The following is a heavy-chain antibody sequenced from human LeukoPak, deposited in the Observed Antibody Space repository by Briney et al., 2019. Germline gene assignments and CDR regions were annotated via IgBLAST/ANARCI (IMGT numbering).Heavy chain of an antibody. D-gene: IGHD5-24*01. CDR3: ARESGGKRGYNYGGLDF. J-gene: IGHJ4*02. V-gene: IGHV3-21*01. Sequence: PGGSLRLSCAASGFTFSSYNMNWVRQAPGKGLEWVSFFSGSHTYMYVADSVKGRFTISRDNAKNSLYLQMNSLRVEDTAIYYCARESGGKRGYNYGGLDFWGQGTLVTVSS. CDR1: GFTFSSYN. CDR2: FSGSHTYM.